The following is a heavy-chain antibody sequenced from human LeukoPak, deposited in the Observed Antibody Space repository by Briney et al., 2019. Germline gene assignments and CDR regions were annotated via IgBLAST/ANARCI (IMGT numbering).Heavy chain of an antibody. CDR2: IYYSGST. Sequence: SETLSLTCTVSGGSISSYYWSWIRQPPGKGLEWIGYIYYSGSTYYNPSLKSRVTISVDTSKNQFSLKLSSVTAADTAVYYCARHARSRNYYDSSGYPFPDYWGQGTLVTVSS. CDR1: GGSISSYY. CDR3: ARHARSRNYYDSSGYPFPDY. D-gene: IGHD3-22*01. V-gene: IGHV4-59*04. J-gene: IGHJ4*02.